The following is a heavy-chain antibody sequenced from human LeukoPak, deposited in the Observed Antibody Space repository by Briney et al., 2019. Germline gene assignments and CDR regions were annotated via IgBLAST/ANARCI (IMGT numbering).Heavy chain of an antibody. D-gene: IGHD2-8*01. CDR1: GGSFSGYY. CDR3: ARMYGVFDY. Sequence: PSETLSLTCAVYGGSFSGYYWSWIRQPPGKGLEWIGNIYYTGTTLYNPSLKDRVTVSADTSKSQFSLELTSVTAADTALYYCARMYGVFDYWGQGILVTVSS. V-gene: IGHV4-34*01. J-gene: IGHJ4*02. CDR2: IYYTGTT.